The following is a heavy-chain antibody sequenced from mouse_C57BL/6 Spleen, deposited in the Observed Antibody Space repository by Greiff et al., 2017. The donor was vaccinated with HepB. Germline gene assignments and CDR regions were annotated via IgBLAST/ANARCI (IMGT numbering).Heavy chain of an antibody. D-gene: IGHD1-1*01. V-gene: IGHV1-69*01. Sequence: QVQLKQPGAELVMPGASVKLSCKASGYTFTSYWMHWVKQRPGQGLEWIGEIDPSDSYTNYNQKFKGKSTLTVDKSSSTAYMQLSSLTSEDSAVYYCARRSLTTVVAHDYWGQGTTLTVSS. J-gene: IGHJ2*01. CDR2: IDPSDSYT. CDR1: GYTFTSYW. CDR3: ARRSLTTVVAHDY.